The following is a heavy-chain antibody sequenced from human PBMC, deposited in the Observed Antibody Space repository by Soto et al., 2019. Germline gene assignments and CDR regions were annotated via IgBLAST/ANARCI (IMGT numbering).Heavy chain of an antibody. CDR2: ISADSGNT. V-gene: IGHV1-18*01. CDR1: GYTFTSYG. Sequence: ASVKVSCKASGYTFTSYGISWVRQAPGQRLEWMGWISADSGNTNSAQKLQNRVTMTTDTSTSTAYMELRSLRSDDTAVYYCARDLNDIVVVPAASEYWFDPWGQGTLVTVSS. J-gene: IGHJ5*02. D-gene: IGHD2-2*01. CDR3: ARDLNDIVVVPAASEYWFDP.